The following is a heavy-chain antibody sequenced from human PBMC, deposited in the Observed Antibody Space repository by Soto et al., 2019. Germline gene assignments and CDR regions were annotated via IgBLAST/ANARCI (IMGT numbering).Heavy chain of an antibody. Sequence: QVQLVQSGAEVKKPGASVKVSCKASGYTFTSYGISWVRQAPGQGLEWMGWISAYNGNTNYAQKLQGRVTMTTDTATSTAYMELRSLRSDDTAVYYCARGGLIVVVPAAIAYYYYMDVWGKGTTVTVSS. CDR2: ISAYNGNT. D-gene: IGHD2-2*02. J-gene: IGHJ6*03. V-gene: IGHV1-18*01. CDR3: ARGGLIVVVPAAIAYYYYMDV. CDR1: GYTFTSYG.